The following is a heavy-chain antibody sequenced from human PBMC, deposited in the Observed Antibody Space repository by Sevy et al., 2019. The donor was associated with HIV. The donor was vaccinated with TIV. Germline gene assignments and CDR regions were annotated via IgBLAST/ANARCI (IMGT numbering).Heavy chain of an antibody. CDR1: GGSFSGYY. J-gene: IGHJ5*02. CDR3: ARAPPVVVVPGAPSWFDP. Sequence: SETLSLTCAVYGGSFSGYYWNWIRQPPGNRLEWIGEINHRGSTHYTPSLKSRITISVDTSKNQFYLRLNSVTAADTAVYYCARAPPVVVVPGAPSWFDPWGQGTLVTVSS. CDR2: INHRGST. V-gene: IGHV4-34*10. D-gene: IGHD2-2*01.